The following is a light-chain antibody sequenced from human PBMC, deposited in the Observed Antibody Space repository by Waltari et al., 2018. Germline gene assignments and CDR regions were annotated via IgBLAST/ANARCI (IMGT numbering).Light chain of an antibody. CDR3: AAWDDGLNVI. CDR1: NSNIGSTI. V-gene: IGLV1-44*01. Sequence: QSVLTQPPSASVTPGQRVTISCSGSNSNIGSTIANGYQLLPGVAPKLLIYSDNQRPSGVPGRFSGSRSGNSADLAISGLQSEDEADYYCAAWDDGLNVIFGGGTKLTVL. CDR2: SDN. J-gene: IGLJ2*01.